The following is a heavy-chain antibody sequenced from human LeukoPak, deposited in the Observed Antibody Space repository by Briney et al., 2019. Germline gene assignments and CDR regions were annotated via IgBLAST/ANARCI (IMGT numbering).Heavy chain of an antibody. CDR1: GGSISGYY. CDR3: ARGWDTGYSYYGMDV. Sequence: SETLSLTCTVSGGSISGYYWSWIRQPPGRGLEWIGYIYYSGNTNYNPSLKSRVTLSVDTSTNQLFLKLSSVTAADTAVYYCARGWDTGYSYYGMDVWGPGTTVTVSS. D-gene: IGHD5-18*01. V-gene: IGHV4-59*01. CDR2: IYYSGNT. J-gene: IGHJ6*02.